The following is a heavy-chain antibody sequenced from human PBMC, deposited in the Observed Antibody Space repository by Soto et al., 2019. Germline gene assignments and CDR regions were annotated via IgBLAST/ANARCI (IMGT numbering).Heavy chain of an antibody. V-gene: IGHV4-34*01. J-gene: IGHJ4*02. D-gene: IGHD5-12*01. CDR3: AGGRWLKYYFDY. CDR2: INHSGST. CDR1: GGSFSGYY. Sequence: SETLSLTCAVYGGSFSGYYWRWIRQPPGKGLEWIGEINHSGSTNYNPSLKSRVTISVDTSKNQFSLKLSSVTAADTAVYYCAGGRWLKYYFDYWGQGTLVTVSS.